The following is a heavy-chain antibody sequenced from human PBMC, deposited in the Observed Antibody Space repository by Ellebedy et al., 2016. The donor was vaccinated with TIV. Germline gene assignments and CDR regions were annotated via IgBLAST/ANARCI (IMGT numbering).Heavy chain of an antibody. CDR2: ISVDGRAV. V-gene: IGHV3-30*03. J-gene: IGHJ4*02. CDR3: ARDGSEWSRDY. Sequence: GGSLRLSXVGFGFTFSDSVMHWVRQDPGKGLDWVAGISVDGRAVHYPDSVKGRFTISRDNAQNTVYLQMNSLRLEDTAVYYCARDGSEWSRDYWGQGTLVTVSS. D-gene: IGHD3-3*01. CDR1: GFTFSDSV.